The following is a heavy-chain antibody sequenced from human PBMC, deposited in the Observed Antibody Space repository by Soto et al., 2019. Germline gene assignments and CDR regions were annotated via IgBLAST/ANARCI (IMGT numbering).Heavy chain of an antibody. CDR3: AREGVVPAAMGWFDP. V-gene: IGHV1-3*01. D-gene: IGHD2-2*01. J-gene: IGHJ5*02. Sequence: ASVKVSCKASGYTFTSYAMHWVRQAPGQRLEWMGWINAGNGNTKYSQKFQGRVTITRDTSASTAYMELSSLRSEDTAVYYCAREGVVPAAMGWFDPWGQGTLVTVSS. CDR1: GYTFTSYA. CDR2: INAGNGNT.